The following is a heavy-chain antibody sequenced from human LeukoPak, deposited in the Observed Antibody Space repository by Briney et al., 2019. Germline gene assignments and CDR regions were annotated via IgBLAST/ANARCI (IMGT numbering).Heavy chain of an antibody. J-gene: IGHJ5*02. D-gene: IGHD6-19*01. CDR1: GYNFPIYW. Sequence: GESLKISCQGSGYNFPIYWIGWVRQMPGQGLEWMGIIYPDDSNTIYGPSFQGQVAISADKSINTAYLEWSSLKASDTAMYYCARSDSGSSRWFDPWGQGTLSPSPQ. V-gene: IGHV5-51*01. CDR2: IYPDDSNT. CDR3: ARSDSGSSRWFDP.